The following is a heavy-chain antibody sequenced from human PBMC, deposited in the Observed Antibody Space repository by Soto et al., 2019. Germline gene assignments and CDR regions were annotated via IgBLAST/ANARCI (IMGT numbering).Heavy chain of an antibody. D-gene: IGHD3-22*01. CDR1: EFTFSNYA. J-gene: IGHJ4*02. CDR3: AKNPGYYYDSTGYHFDY. Sequence: QPGGSLSLSCAASEFTFSNYAMSWVRQAPGKGLEWVSAISYGGGTTYYADSVKGRFTISRDNSKNTLYLQMNSLRAEDTAVYYCAKNPGYYYDSTGYHFDYWGQGTLVTVSS. CDR2: ISYGGGTT. V-gene: IGHV3-23*01.